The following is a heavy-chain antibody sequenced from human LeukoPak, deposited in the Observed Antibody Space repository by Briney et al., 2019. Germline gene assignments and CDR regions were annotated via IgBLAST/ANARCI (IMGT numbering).Heavy chain of an antibody. D-gene: IGHD3-10*01. CDR1: GGSISSSSYY. CDR3: ARVNGEIDY. J-gene: IGHJ4*02. CDR2: IYYSGST. V-gene: IGHV4-39*07. Sequence: SETLSLTCTVSGGSISSSSYYWGWIRQPPGKGLEWIGSIYYSGSTYYNPSLKSRVTISVDTSKNQFSLKLSSVTAADTAVYYCARVNGEIDYWGQGTLVTVSS.